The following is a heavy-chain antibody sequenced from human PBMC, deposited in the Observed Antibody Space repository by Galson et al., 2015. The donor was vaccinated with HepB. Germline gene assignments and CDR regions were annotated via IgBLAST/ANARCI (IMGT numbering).Heavy chain of an antibody. CDR1: GFTFSDAW. CDR3: TTTVRPEDFVDY. CDR2: VKSRTFGGTA. V-gene: IGHV3-15*01. D-gene: IGHD1-14*01. Sequence: SLRLSCAASGFTFSDAWMSWVRQAPGKGLEWVGRVKSRTFGGTADYGTPVKGRFTISRDDSKHTLSLLMNSLKTEDTAMYYCTTTVRPEDFVDYWGQGSLVTVSS. J-gene: IGHJ4*02.